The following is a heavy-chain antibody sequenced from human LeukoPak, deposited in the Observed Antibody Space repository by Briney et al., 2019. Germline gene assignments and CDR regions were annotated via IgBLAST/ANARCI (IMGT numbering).Heavy chain of an antibody. CDR2: ISGNRGHT. Sequence: ASVKVSCKASGYTFTSYGISWVRQAPGQGLEWMGWISGNRGHTNYTQKLQGRVTMTTDAYTNTAYMELRSLRSDDTAVYYCARDTLVGNYGSGSSGPYYYYMDVWGKGTTVTISS. D-gene: IGHD3-10*01. CDR1: GYTFTSYG. J-gene: IGHJ6*03. V-gene: IGHV1-18*01. CDR3: ARDTLVGNYGSGSSGPYYYYMDV.